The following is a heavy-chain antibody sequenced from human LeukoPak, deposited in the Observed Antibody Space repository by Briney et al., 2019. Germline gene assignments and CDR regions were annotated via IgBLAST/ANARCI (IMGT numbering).Heavy chain of an antibody. J-gene: IGHJ6*02. V-gene: IGHV3-74*01. Sequence: GGSLRLSCAASGFTFSTYWMHWVRQAPGKGLVWVSRIHSDGSSTSYADSVKGRFTISRDNAKNTLYLQMNSLRAEDTAVYYCAGWSTSYYGLDVWGQGTTVTVSS. D-gene: IGHD3-3*01. CDR3: AGWSTSYYGLDV. CDR1: GFTFSTYW. CDR2: IHSDGSST.